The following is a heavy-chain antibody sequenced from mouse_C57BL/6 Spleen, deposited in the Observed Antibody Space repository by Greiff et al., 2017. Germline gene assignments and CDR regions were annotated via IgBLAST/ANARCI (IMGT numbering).Heavy chain of an antibody. CDR2: IVPGSGST. CDR3: ARLGITTVVLYYFDY. J-gene: IGHJ2*01. CDR1: GYTFTGYW. D-gene: IGHD1-1*01. V-gene: IGHV1-9*01. Sequence: VQLHQSGAELMKPGASVKLSCKATGYTFTGYWIEWVKQRPGHGLEWIGEIVPGSGSTNYNEKFKGKATFTADTSSNTAYMQLSSLTTEDSAIYYCARLGITTVVLYYFDYWGQGTTLTVSS.